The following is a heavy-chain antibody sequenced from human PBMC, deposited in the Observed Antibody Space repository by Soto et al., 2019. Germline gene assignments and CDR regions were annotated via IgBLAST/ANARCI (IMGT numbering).Heavy chain of an antibody. V-gene: IGHV3-21*01. CDR3: ARLQLGSNWNPTDY. CDR1: GFTFSSYN. CDR2: ISTSSNYI. Sequence: EVQLVESGGGLVKPGGSLRLSCAASGFTFSSYNMKWVRQAPGKGLEWVSSISTSSNYIYYEDSVKGRFTISRDNAKNSLYLQMNSLRAEDTAVYYCARLQLGSNWNPTDYWGQGTLVTVSS. D-gene: IGHD1-1*01. J-gene: IGHJ4*02.